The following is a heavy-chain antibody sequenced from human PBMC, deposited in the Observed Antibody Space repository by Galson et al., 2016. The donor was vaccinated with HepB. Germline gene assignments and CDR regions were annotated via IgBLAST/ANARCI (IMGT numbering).Heavy chain of an antibody. V-gene: IGHV3-21*01. CDR3: ARVFAIEWELLTDAFHI. J-gene: IGHJ3*02. CDR2: ISSSSSYI. CDR1: GFTFSSYS. D-gene: IGHD4-23*01. Sequence: SLRLSCAASGFTFSSYSMNWVRQAPGKGLEWVSSISSSSSYIYYADSVKGRFTISRDNAKNTLYLQMNSLRVEDTAVYYCARVFAIEWELLTDAFHIWGQGTMVTVSS.